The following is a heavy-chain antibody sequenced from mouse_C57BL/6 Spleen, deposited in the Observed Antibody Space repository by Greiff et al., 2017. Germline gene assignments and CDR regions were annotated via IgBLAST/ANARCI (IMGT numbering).Heavy chain of an antibody. CDR3: ARVYGSDWDFDV. D-gene: IGHD1-1*01. CDR1: GYSITSGYY. V-gene: IGHV3-6*01. Sequence: EVQLQESGPGLVKPSQSLSLTCSVSGYSITSGYYWNWIRQFPGNKLEWMGYISYDGSNYYNPSLKNRISITRDTSKNQFYLQLNSVTTEDTATYYWARVYGSDWDFDVWGTGTTVTVSS. CDR2: ISYDGSN. J-gene: IGHJ1*03.